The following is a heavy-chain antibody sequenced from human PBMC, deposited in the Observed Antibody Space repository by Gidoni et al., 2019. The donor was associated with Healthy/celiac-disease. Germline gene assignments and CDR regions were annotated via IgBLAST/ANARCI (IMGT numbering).Heavy chain of an antibody. V-gene: IGHV4-59*08. Sequence: QVQLQESGPGLVKPSETLSLTCTVSGGPISSYYWSWIRQPPGKGLEWIGYIYYSGSTNYNPSLKSRVTISVDTSKNQFSLKLSSVTAADTAVYYCARHDYCGGDCYYDAFDIWGQGTMVTVSS. CDR3: ARHDYCGGDCYYDAFDI. CDR1: GGPISSYY. D-gene: IGHD2-21*02. CDR2: IYYSGST. J-gene: IGHJ3*02.